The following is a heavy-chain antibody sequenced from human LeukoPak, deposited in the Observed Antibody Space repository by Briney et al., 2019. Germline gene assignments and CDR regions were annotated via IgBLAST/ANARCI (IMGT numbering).Heavy chain of an antibody. V-gene: IGHV5-10-1*01. CDR1: GHSFTSYL. CDR2: IDPSDSYT. J-gene: IGHJ6*02. Sequence: GESLKISCKDSGHSFTSYLISWVRQMPGKGLEWMGRIDPSDSYTNYSPSFQGHVTISVDKSISTAYLQWTSLKSSDSAMYYCARRGYYYYGMDVWGQGTTVTVSS. D-gene: IGHD3-10*01. CDR3: ARRGYYYYGMDV.